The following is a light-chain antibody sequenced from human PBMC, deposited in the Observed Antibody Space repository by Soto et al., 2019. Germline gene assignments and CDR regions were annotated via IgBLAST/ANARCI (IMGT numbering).Light chain of an antibody. CDR3: SSYTSSSIRYV. CDR1: SSDVGGYNY. CDR2: EVS. J-gene: IGLJ1*01. Sequence: QSALTQPASVSGSPGQSITISCTGTSSDVGGYNYVSWYQQHPGKAPKLMIYEVSNRHSGVSNRFSGSKSGNTASLTIAGLQAEDEADYSCSSYTSSSIRYVFGTGTKVTVL. V-gene: IGLV2-14*01.